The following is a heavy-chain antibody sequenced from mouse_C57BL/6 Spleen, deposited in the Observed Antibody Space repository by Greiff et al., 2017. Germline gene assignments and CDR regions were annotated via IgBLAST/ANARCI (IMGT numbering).Heavy chain of an antibody. CDR2: INPGSGGT. Sequence: QVQLQQSGAELVRPGTSVKVSCKASGYAFTNYLIEWVKQRPGQGLEWIGVINPGSGGTNYNEKFKGKATLTADKSSSTAYMQLSSLTSEDSAVYFCARGEAYYSNFAYWGQGTLVTVSA. V-gene: IGHV1-54*01. D-gene: IGHD2-5*01. J-gene: IGHJ3*01. CDR3: ARGEAYYSNFAY. CDR1: GYAFTNYL.